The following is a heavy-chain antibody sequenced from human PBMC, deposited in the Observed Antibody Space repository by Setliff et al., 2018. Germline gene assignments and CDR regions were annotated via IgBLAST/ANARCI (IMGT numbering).Heavy chain of an antibody. Sequence: HPGGSLRLSCAASGFTFSSYWMSWVRQAPGKGLEWVANIKQDGSEKYYVDSVKGRFTISRDNAKNSLYLQMNSLRAEDTAVYYCARVTSSGWYYYYYMDVWGKGTTVTVSS. J-gene: IGHJ6*03. D-gene: IGHD6-19*01. V-gene: IGHV3-7*01. CDR1: GFTFSSYW. CDR3: ARVTSSGWYYYYYMDV. CDR2: IKQDGSEK.